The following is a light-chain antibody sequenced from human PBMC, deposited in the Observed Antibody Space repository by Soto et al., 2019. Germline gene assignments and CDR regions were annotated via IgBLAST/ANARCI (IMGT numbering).Light chain of an antibody. CDR2: EVS. CDR1: SSDIGNHNR. CDR3: SIYTSSSTYV. V-gene: IGLV2-18*01. Sequence: QSALTQPPSVSGSRGQSVTISCTGTSSDIGNHNRVSWYQQPPGTAPKLMIYEVSNRPSGVPERFSGSKSGNTASLTISGLQAEDEADYYCSIYTSSSTYVFGTGTKVTVL. J-gene: IGLJ1*01.